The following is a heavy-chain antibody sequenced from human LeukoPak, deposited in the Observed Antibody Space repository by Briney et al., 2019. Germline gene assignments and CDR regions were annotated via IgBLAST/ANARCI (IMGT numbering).Heavy chain of an antibody. Sequence: GASVKVSCKASGYTFTGYYMHWVRQAPGQGLEWMGWINPNSGGTNYAQKFQGRVTMTRDTSISTAYMELSRLRSDDTAVYYCARDNPITIFGVVNFAFDTWGQGTMVTVSS. CDR1: GYTFTGYY. V-gene: IGHV1-2*02. D-gene: IGHD3-3*01. CDR2: INPNSGGT. CDR3: ARDNPITIFGVVNFAFDT. J-gene: IGHJ3*02.